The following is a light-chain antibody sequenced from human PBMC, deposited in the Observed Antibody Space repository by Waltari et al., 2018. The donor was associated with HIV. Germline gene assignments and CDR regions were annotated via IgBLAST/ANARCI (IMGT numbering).Light chain of an antibody. V-gene: IGLV2-8*01. CDR3: SSYAGSNNFV. J-gene: IGLJ1*01. Sequence: QSALTQPHSASGSPGQSVTISCTGTSSDVGGYNYVSWYQQHPGKAPKLMIYEVSKRPSGVPDRFSGSKSGNTASLTVSGLQPEDEADYYCSSYAGSNNFVFGTGTKVTVL. CDR2: EVS. CDR1: SSDVGGYNY.